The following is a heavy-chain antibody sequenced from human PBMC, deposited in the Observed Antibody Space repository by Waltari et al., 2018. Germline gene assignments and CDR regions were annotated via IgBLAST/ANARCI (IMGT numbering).Heavy chain of an antibody. CDR2: IYSGGST. D-gene: IGHD3-3*01. CDR3: ARGAWRSGYFNEYYYYGMDV. Sequence: EVQLVESGGGLVQPGGSLRLSCAASGFTVSSNYMSWVRQPPGKGMAWVSVIYSGGSTYNADSVKGRFTISRHNSKNTLYLQMNSLRAEDTAVYYCARGAWRSGYFNEYYYYGMDVWGQGTTVTVSS. J-gene: IGHJ6*02. V-gene: IGHV3-53*04. CDR1: GFTVSSNY.